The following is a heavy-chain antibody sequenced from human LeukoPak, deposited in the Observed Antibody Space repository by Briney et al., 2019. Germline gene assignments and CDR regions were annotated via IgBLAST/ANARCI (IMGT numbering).Heavy chain of an antibody. V-gene: IGHV3-74*01. CDR3: AGWNAFDI. J-gene: IGHJ3*02. D-gene: IGHD1-1*01. CDR2: INTDGSST. Sequence: GGSLRLSCAASGITFSNYWMHWVRQAPGKGLVWVSRINTDGSSTNYADSVKGRFTISRDNAKNTLYLQMNSLRAEDTVVYYCAGWNAFDIWGQGTMVAVSS. CDR1: GITFSNYW.